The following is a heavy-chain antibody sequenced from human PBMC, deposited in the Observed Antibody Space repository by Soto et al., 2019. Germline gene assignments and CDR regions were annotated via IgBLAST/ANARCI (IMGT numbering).Heavy chain of an antibody. J-gene: IGHJ4*02. CDR2: IYYSGST. CDR3: ASGGYCSGGSCYSVLSD. CDR1: GGSISSGGYY. V-gene: IGHV4-31*03. D-gene: IGHD2-15*01. Sequence: SETLSLTCTVSGGSISSGGYYWSWIRQHPGKGLEWIGYIYYSGSTYYNPSLKSRVTISVDTSKNQFSLKLSSVTAADTAVYYCASGGYCSGGSCYSVLSDWGQGTLVTVSS.